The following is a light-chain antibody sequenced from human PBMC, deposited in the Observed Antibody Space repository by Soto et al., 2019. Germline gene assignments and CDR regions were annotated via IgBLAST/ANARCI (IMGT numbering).Light chain of an antibody. CDR3: MQALQTPSA. CDR2: LGS. Sequence: DIVMTQSPLSLPATPGEPASISCRSSQSLLHSNGYNYLDWYLQKPGQSPQLLIYLGSNRASGVPDRFSGSGSGTDFTLKISRVEAEDVGVYYCMQALQTPSAFGPGTKLDIK. V-gene: IGKV2-28*01. CDR1: QSLLHSNGYNY. J-gene: IGKJ3*01.